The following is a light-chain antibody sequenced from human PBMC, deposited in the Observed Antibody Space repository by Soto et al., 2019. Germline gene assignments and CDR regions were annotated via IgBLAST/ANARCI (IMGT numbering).Light chain of an antibody. V-gene: IGLV2-14*01. CDR2: EVS. CDR3: SSYTSRRTRL. Sequence: QSALTQPASVSGSPGQSITISCTGTSSDVGGYNYVSWYQQHPGKAPKVMIYEVSNRPSGVSNRFCGSKSGNTASLTISGHQTEDEADYYCSSYTSRRTRLFGTGTKVTVL. CDR1: SSDVGGYNY. J-gene: IGLJ1*01.